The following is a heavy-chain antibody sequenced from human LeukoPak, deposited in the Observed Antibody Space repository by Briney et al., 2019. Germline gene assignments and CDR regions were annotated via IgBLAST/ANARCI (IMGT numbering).Heavy chain of an antibody. CDR1: GGSISSGDYY. V-gene: IGHV4-30-4*01. CDR2: IYYSGSP. J-gene: IGHJ6*02. Sequence: SQTLSLTCTVSGGSISSGDYYWSWIRQPPGKGLEWIGYIYYSGSPCYNPSLKSRVTISVDTSKNQFSLKLSSVTAADTAVYYCARIRIGLSYYYYGMDVWGQGTTVTVSS. CDR3: ARIRIGLSYYYYGMDV. D-gene: IGHD1-14*01.